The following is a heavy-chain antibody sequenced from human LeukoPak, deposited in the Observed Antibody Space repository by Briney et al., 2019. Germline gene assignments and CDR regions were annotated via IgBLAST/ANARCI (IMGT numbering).Heavy chain of an antibody. Sequence: SQTLSLTCTVSGGSISSGSYYWSWIRQPAGKGLEWIGRIYTSGSTNYNPSLKSRVTISVDTSKNQFSLKLSSVTAADTAVYYCARDYYDTSVGFYYYYGMDVWGQGTTVTVSS. J-gene: IGHJ6*02. CDR1: GGSISSGSYY. CDR2: IYTSGST. V-gene: IGHV4-61*02. CDR3: ARDYYDTSVGFYYYYGMDV. D-gene: IGHD3-22*01.